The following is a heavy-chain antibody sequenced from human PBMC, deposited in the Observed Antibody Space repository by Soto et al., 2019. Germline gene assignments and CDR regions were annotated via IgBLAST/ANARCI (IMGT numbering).Heavy chain of an antibody. CDR1: GFTFSSYA. CDR2: ISGRGCST. J-gene: IGHJ3*02. Sequence: GGSLRLSCAASGFTFSSYAMSWVRQAPGKGLEWVSAISGRGCSTSYADSVKGRFTISRDNSKNTLYLQMNSLRAEDTAVYYCAKDACVFNGDRGDAFDIWGQGTMVTVSS. D-gene: IGHD2-21*01. CDR3: AKDACVFNGDRGDAFDI. V-gene: IGHV3-23*01.